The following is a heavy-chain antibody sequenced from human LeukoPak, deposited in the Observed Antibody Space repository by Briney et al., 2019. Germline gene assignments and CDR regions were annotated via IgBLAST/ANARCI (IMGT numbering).Heavy chain of an antibody. Sequence: ASVKVPCKASGYTFTSYDINWVRQATGQGLEWMGWMNPNSGNTGYAQKFQGRVTITRNTSISTAYMELSSLRSEDTAVYYCAGHPRGYSGYGYAFDIWGQGTMVTVSS. CDR2: MNPNSGNT. CDR1: GYTFTSYD. D-gene: IGHD5-12*01. J-gene: IGHJ3*02. V-gene: IGHV1-8*03. CDR3: AGHPRGYSGYGYAFDI.